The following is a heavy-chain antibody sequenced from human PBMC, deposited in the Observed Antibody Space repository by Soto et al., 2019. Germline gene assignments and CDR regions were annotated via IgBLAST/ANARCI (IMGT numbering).Heavy chain of an antibody. J-gene: IGHJ4*02. CDR1: GYTFTSYG. Sequence: GASVKVSCKASGYTFTSYGISWVRQAPGQGLEWMGWISAYNGNTNYAQKLQGRVTMTTDTSTSTAYMELRSLRSDDTAVYYCARGAVTVTTKLGIDYWGQGTLVTVSS. CDR2: ISAYNGNT. V-gene: IGHV1-18*01. CDR3: ARGAVTVTTKLGIDY. D-gene: IGHD4-17*01.